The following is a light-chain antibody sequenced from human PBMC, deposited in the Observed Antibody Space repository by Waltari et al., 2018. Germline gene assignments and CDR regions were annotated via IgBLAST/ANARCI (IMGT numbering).Light chain of an antibody. Sequence: QSVLTQPPSVSAAPGQTVTISCSGSSSNIGSNYVSWFQHLPRTAPKVLIYNNNGRPEGIPDRFSGSTSGTSATLVITGLQTGDEADYYCATWDTSLGDLWVFGGGTRLTVL. V-gene: IGLV1-51*01. CDR2: NNN. CDR3: ATWDTSLGDLWV. J-gene: IGLJ3*02. CDR1: SSNIGSNY.